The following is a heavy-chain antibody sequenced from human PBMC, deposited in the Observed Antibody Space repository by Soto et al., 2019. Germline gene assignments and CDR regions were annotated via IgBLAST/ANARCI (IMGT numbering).Heavy chain of an antibody. Sequence: QVQQLESGPGLVKPWDTLSLTCTVSGAYISDFSWSWIRQPAGKGLEWIGRITVNGNTQYNPSFRRRVTMPMDTSRNQFSLNLQSATAADTALYYCARESGENWTYEAHWGQGTLVTVSS. V-gene: IGHV4-4*07. CDR2: ITVNGNT. CDR1: GAYISDFS. D-gene: IGHD1-7*01. CDR3: ARESGENWTYEAH. J-gene: IGHJ1*01.